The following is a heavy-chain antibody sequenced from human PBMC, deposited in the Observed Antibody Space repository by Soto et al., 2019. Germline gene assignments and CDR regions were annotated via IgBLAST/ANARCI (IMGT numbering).Heavy chain of an antibody. D-gene: IGHD2-21*02. Sequence: ASVKVSCKTSGYTFTDYYVHWVRQAPGQGLEWMGWINPKSGGTNYAQSFQGRVTMTRDTSITTAYMELSRQRSDDTAVYYCARQLAYCGGDCYTEPIDYWGQGTLVTVSS. CDR3: ARQLAYCGGDCYTEPIDY. CDR1: GYTFTDYY. CDR2: INPKSGGT. V-gene: IGHV1-2*02. J-gene: IGHJ4*02.